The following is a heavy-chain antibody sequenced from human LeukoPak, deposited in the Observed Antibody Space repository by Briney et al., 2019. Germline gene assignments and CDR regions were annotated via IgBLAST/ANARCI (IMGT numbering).Heavy chain of an antibody. CDR3: ARHSTMIVVGWFDP. CDR2: IYHSGST. J-gene: IGHJ5*02. Sequence: SETLSPTCAVSGYSISSGYYWGWIRQPPGKGLEWIGSIYHSGSTYYNPSLKSRVTISVDTSKNQFSLKLSSVTAADTAVYYCARHSTMIVVGWFDPWGQGTLVTVSS. V-gene: IGHV4-38-2*01. CDR1: GYSISSGYY. D-gene: IGHD3-22*01.